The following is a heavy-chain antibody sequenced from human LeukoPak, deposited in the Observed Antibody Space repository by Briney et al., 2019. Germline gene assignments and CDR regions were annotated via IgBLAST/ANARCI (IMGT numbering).Heavy chain of an antibody. CDR2: IHYSGST. J-gene: IGHJ4*02. Sequence: SETLSLTCTVSDGSISHYYWSWIRQPPGERLEWIGWIHYSGSTSYNPSLKSRVTMSVDTSKNQFSLNLSSVTAADTAVYYCARLSGITIFGGFDYWGQGTLVTVSS. CDR1: DGSISHYY. V-gene: IGHV4-59*01. D-gene: IGHD3-3*01. CDR3: ARLSGITIFGGFDY.